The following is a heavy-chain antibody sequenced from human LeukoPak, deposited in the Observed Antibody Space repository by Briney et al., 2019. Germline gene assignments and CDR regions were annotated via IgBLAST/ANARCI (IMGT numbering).Heavy chain of an antibody. D-gene: IGHD1-7*01. V-gene: IGHV3-48*04. CDR1: GFTFSSYS. CDR2: ISSSSSTI. J-gene: IGHJ6*03. Sequence: GGSLRLSCAASGFTFSSYSMNWVRQAPGKGLEWVSYISSSSSTIYYADSVKGRFTISRDNAKNSLYLQMNSLRAEDTAVYYCARGTRTGTTFYYYYYMDVWGKGTTVTVSS. CDR3: ARGTRTGTTFYYYYYMDV.